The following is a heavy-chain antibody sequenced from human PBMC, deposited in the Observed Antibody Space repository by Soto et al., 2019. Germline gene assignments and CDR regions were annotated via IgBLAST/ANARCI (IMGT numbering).Heavy chain of an antibody. CDR3: AREEASGSYYYYYYYYGMDV. J-gene: IGHJ6*02. CDR2: IIPILGIA. Sequence: SVKVSCKASGGTLSSYTISWVRQAPGQGLEWMGRIIPILGIANYAQKFQGRVTITADKSTSTAYMELSSLRSEDTAVYYCAREEASGSYYYYYYYYGMDVWG. D-gene: IGHD3-10*01. V-gene: IGHV1-69*04. CDR1: GGTLSSYT.